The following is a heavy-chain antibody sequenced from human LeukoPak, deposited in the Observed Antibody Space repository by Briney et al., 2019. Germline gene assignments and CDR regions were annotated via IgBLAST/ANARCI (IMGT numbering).Heavy chain of an antibody. CDR2: INPNSGGT. CDR1: GYTFTGYY. CDR3: ARVLRTTIVAVDY. D-gene: IGHD2-15*01. Sequence: GASVKVSCKASGYTFTGYYMHWVRQAPGQGPEWMGWINPNSGGTNYAQKFQGRVTMTRDTSISTAYMELSRLRSDDTAVYYCARVLRTTIVAVDYWGQGTLVTVSS. V-gene: IGHV1-2*02. J-gene: IGHJ4*02.